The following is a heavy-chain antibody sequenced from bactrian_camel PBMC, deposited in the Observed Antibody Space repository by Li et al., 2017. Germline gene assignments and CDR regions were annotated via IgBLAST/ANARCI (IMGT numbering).Heavy chain of an antibody. Sequence: HVQLVESGGGSVQAGGSLRLSCGASGSIYGSACVGWLRQAPGKEREGVAAIDSDGIASYADSVKGRFTVSRDNAKNILYLQLFNLKGEDTAMYYCTKDLSYGTRDWTRSTRGQGTQVTVS. CDR3: TKDLSYGTRDWTRST. J-gene: IGHJ4*01. CDR1: GSIYGSAC. V-gene: IGHV3S1*01. CDR2: IDSDGIA. D-gene: IGHD3*01.